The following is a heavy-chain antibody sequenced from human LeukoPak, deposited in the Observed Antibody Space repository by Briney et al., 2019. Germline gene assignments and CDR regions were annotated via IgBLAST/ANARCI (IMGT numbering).Heavy chain of an antibody. J-gene: IGHJ4*02. CDR3: ARAEYNYGSDY. CDR2: INPNSGGT. CDR1: GYTFTGYY. V-gene: IGHV1-2*02. Sequence: ASVKVSCKASGYTFTGYYMHWVRQAPGQGLEWMGWINPNSGGTKYAQKFQGRVTMTRDTSISTAYMELSRLTSDDTAVYYCARAEYNYGSDYWGRGTLVTVSS. D-gene: IGHD5-18*01.